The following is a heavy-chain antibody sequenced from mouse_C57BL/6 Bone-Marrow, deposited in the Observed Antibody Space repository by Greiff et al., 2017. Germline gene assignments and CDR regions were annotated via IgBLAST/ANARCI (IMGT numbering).Heavy chain of an antibody. CDR1: GFTFTDYY. D-gene: IGHD4-1*02. V-gene: IGHV7-3*01. CDR3: ARQLGGCAY. J-gene: IGHJ3*01. Sequence: EVQLVESGGGLAQPGGSLSLSCAASGFTFTDYYMSWVRQPPGKALEWLGFIRNKANGYTTESSASVKGRFTISRDNSQSILYLQMNALRAEDSATYYCARQLGGCAYWGQGTLVTVSA. CDR2: IRNKANGYTT.